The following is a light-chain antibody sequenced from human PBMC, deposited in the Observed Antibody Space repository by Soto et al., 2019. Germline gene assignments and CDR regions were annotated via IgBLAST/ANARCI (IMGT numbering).Light chain of an antibody. Sequence: KNSVATLSVSEEERATLASRASESVSIQLAWYQQKPGQATRLLIYDTSTRATGIPARFSGSGSGTEFTLTLSSFQSADFAIYYCSEDNTCRPIRFG. V-gene: IGKV3-15*01. CDR1: ESVSIQ. CDR3: SEDNTCRPIR. J-gene: IGKJ5*01. CDR2: DTS.